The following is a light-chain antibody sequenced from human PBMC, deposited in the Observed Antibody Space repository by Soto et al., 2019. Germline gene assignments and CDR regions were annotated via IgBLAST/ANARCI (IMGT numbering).Light chain of an antibody. CDR3: LQYYSPPRYT. J-gene: IGKJ2*01. CDR2: WAS. V-gene: IGKV4-1*01. CDR1: QNVLYSSNNRNL. Sequence: DIVMTQSPEYLAVSLGERATINCKSSQNVLYSSNNRNLIAWYQQKPGQPPKLLIYWASTRESGVPDRFSGSGSGRDFTLTISSLQSEDVAVYYCLQYYSPPRYTFGQGTRLEIK.